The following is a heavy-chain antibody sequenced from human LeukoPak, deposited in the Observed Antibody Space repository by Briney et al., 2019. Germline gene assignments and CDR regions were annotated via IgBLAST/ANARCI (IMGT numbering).Heavy chain of an antibody. Sequence: SGTLSLTCAVSGASISRGSWWSWVRQPPGKGLEWIGEFSHSGITNFNPSLKSRVTISVDKSRNQFSLNLISVTAADTAVYFCARNGGHNQEHWGQGTLVTVSS. CDR2: FSHSGIT. J-gene: IGHJ4*02. D-gene: IGHD1-1*01. CDR3: ARNGGHNQEH. CDR1: GASISRGSW. V-gene: IGHV4-4*02.